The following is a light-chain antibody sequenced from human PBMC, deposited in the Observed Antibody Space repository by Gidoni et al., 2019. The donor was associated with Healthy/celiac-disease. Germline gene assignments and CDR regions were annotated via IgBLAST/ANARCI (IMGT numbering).Light chain of an antibody. CDR2: GNS. J-gene: IGLJ2*01. CDR3: QSYDSSLSGVV. V-gene: IGLV1-40*01. CDR1: SSNIGAGYD. Sequence: QSVLTQPPSVSGAPGPRVTISCTGSSSNIGAGYDVHWYQQLPGTAPKLLIYGNSHRPSGVPDRFSGSKSGTSASLAITGLQAEDEADYYCQSYDSSLSGVVFGGGTKLTVL.